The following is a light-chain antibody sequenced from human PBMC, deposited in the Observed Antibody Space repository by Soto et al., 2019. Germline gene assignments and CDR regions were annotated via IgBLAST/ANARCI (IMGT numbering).Light chain of an antibody. Sequence: QSVLTQPPSASGTPGQRVTISCSGSNSNVGNNTVNWYQQFPGTSPRLLIEANNQRASGVPDRFSGSKSANSASLATSGLKSEDEADYYCAAWVDGLNGWLFGGGTKVTVL. V-gene: IGLV1-44*01. CDR3: AAWVDGLNGWL. J-gene: IGLJ3*02. CDR2: ANN. CDR1: NSNVGNNT.